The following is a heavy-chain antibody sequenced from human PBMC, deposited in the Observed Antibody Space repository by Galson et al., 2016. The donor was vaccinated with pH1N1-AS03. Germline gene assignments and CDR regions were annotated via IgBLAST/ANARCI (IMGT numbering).Heavy chain of an antibody. D-gene: IGHD6-13*01. CDR2: INPTSGDT. Sequence: SVKVSCKASGYTFTGHYIHWVRPAPGQGLEWMGWINPTSGDTNNAQKFECRVTMTRDTSISTADMEVNGLISDDTAAYYCARDRTAAPSYYYYMDVWGKGTTVTVSS. J-gene: IGHJ6*03. CDR3: ARDRTAAPSYYYYMDV. CDR1: GYTFTGHY. V-gene: IGHV1-2*02.